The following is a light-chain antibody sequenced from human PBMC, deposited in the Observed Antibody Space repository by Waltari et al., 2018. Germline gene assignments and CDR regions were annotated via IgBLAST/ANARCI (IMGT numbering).Light chain of an antibody. CDR3: ALYMGSGIWV. J-gene: IGLJ3*02. CDR1: PGSLSTTSY. V-gene: IGLV8-61*01. CDR2: KAN. Sequence: QTVVTQEPSFSVSPGGTVPLPCALSPGSLSTTSYATWYQQTPGQAPRTLVYKANARSSGVPDRFSGSILGNTAALTITGAQADDESDYYCALYMGSGIWVFGGGTRLTVL.